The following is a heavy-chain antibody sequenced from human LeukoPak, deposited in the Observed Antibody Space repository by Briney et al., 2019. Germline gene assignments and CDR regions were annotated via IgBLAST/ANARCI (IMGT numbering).Heavy chain of an antibody. V-gene: IGHV4-34*01. D-gene: IGHD2-2*01. CDR2: INHSGST. Sequence: PSETLSLTCAVYGGSFSGYYWSWIRQPPGKGLEWIGEINHSGSTNYNPSLKSRVTISVGTSKNQFPLKLSSVTAADTAVYYCAGRGPIVVVPAATPAPGYYGMDVWGQGTTVTVSS. CDR3: AGRGPIVVVPAATPAPGYYGMDV. J-gene: IGHJ6*02. CDR1: GGSFSGYY.